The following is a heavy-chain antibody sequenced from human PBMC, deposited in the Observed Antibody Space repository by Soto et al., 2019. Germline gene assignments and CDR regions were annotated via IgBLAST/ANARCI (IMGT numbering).Heavy chain of an antibody. CDR3: ARAYGDAYYYSYYGMDG. Sequence: GGSLRLSCAASGFTFSSYGIHWVRQAPGKGLEWGAVIWYDGSNKYYADSVKGRFTISRDNSKNTLYLQMNSLRAEDTAVYYSARAYGDAYYYSYYGMDGWGQGTTVTVSS. V-gene: IGHV3-33*01. CDR1: GFTFSSYG. D-gene: IGHD4-17*01. CDR2: IWYDGSNK. J-gene: IGHJ6*02.